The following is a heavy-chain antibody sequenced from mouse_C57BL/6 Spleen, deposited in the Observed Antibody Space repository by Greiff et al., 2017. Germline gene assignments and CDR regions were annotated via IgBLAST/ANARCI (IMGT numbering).Heavy chain of an antibody. V-gene: IGHV5-17*01. D-gene: IGHD1-1*02. Sequence: EVQLMESGGGLVKPGGSLKLSCAASGFTFSDYGMHWVRQAPEKGLEWVAYISSGSSTIYYADTVKGRFTISRDNAKNTLFLQLTSLRSEDTAMYYCAREGWDYYAMDYWGQGTTGTVSS. J-gene: IGHJ4*01. CDR2: ISSGSSTI. CDR1: GFTFSDYG. CDR3: AREGWDYYAMDY.